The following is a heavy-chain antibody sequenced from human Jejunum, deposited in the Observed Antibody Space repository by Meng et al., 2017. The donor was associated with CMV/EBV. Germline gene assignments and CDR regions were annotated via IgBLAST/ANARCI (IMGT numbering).Heavy chain of an antibody. CDR3: AGTWMQL. J-gene: IGHJ4*02. CDR1: ESPVSSFS. D-gene: IGHD5-18*01. CDR2: IKQDGSEK. Sequence: LGPSCAVSESPVSSFSMSWVRQAPGKGREWVANIKQDGSEKNYVDSVKGRFTISRDNAKKSLYLQMNSLRVEDTAVYYCAGTWMQLWGQGTLVTVSS. V-gene: IGHV3-7*01.